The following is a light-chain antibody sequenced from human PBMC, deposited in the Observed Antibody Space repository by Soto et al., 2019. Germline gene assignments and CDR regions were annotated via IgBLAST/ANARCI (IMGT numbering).Light chain of an antibody. J-gene: IGKJ5*01. Sequence: EIVLTQSPGTLSLSPVERGTLSLSCSQSVSINYLAWYQQKPGQAPKLLIYGASSRATGIPDRFSGSGSGTDFTLTISSLEPEDFAVYYCQQYGSSPMTFGQGTRVDIK. CDR2: GAS. CDR1: QSVSINY. CDR3: QQYGSSPMT. V-gene: IGKV3-20*01.